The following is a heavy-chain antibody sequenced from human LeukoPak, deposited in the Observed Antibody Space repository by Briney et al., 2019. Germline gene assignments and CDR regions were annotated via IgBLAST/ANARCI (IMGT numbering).Heavy chain of an antibody. V-gene: IGHV3-74*03. CDR3: ARPVCGGDCYPYDY. CDR2: INSDGSSA. Sequence: GGSLRLSCAASGFTFSSYWMHWVRQAPGKGLVWVSRINSDGSSAMYADSVKGRFTISRDNAKNTLYLQMNSLRAEDTAVYYCARPVCGGDCYPYDYWGQGTLVTVSS. D-gene: IGHD2-21*02. CDR1: GFTFSSYW. J-gene: IGHJ4*02.